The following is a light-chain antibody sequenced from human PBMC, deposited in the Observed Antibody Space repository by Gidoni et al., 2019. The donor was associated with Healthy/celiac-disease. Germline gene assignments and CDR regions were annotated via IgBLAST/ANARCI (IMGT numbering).Light chain of an antibody. J-gene: IGLJ2*01. Sequence: ALPQPASVSRSPAQSITISCTGTSSDVGGYSYVSCYHQHPGQAPKLMIYDVSTRPSAVADRFSGSKSGNTASLTISGLQAEDEADYYCSSYTSSSTRVVFGGGTKLTVL. CDR2: DVS. V-gene: IGLV2-14*01. CDR1: SSDVGGYSY. CDR3: SSYTSSSTRVV.